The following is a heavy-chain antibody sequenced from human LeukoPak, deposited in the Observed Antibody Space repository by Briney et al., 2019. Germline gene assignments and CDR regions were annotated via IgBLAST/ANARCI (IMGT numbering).Heavy chain of an antibody. V-gene: IGHV4-59*01. J-gene: IGHJ4*02. CDR3: ARAPAKGLQFDN. CDR1: GGSISSYY. CDR2: IYYSGST. Sequence: SETLSLTCTVSGGSISSYYWSWIRQPPGKGLEWIGYIYYSGSTNYNPSLKSRVTISVDTSKNQFSLKLSSVTAADTAVYYCARAPAKGLQFDNWGQGTLVTVSS. D-gene: IGHD5-24*01.